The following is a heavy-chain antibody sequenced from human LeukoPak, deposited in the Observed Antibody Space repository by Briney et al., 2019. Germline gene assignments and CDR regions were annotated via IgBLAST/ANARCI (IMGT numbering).Heavy chain of an antibody. CDR2: ISSSSSYI. V-gene: IGHV3-21*01. Sequence: GGSLRLSCAASGFTFSSYSMNWVRQAPGKGLEWVSSISSSSSYIYYADSVKGRFTISRENAKNSLYLQMNSLRAEDTAVYYCARASSSYLFDYWGQGTLVTVSS. CDR3: ARASSSYLFDY. CDR1: GFTFSSYS. J-gene: IGHJ4*02. D-gene: IGHD6-6*01.